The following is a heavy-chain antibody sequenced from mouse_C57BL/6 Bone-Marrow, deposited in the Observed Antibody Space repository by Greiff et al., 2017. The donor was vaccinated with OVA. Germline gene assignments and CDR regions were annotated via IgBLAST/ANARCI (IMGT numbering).Heavy chain of an antibody. CDR3: ARSEMVTTYYFDY. CDR2: IDPNSGGT. D-gene: IGHD2-2*01. V-gene: IGHV1-72*01. J-gene: IGHJ2*01. CDR1: GYTFTSSW. Sequence: VQLQQPGAELVKPGASVKLSCKASGYTFTSSWMHWVKQRPGRGLEWIGRIDPNSGGTKYNEKFKSKATLTVDKPSSTAYMQLSSLTSEDSAVYYCARSEMVTTYYFDYWGKGTTLTVSS.